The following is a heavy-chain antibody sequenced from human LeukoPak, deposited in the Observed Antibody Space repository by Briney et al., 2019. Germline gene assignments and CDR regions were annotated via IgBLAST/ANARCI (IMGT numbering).Heavy chain of an antibody. J-gene: IGHJ4*02. Sequence: GGSLRLSCAASGFTVSSNYMNWVRQAPGKGLEWVSVIYGGGNIYYADSVKGRFTISRDNSKNTLYLQMNSLRAEDTAVYYCARGAGYDYPYYFDYWGQGTLVTVSS. CDR3: ARGAGYDYPYYFDY. D-gene: IGHD5-12*01. CDR2: IYGGGNI. V-gene: IGHV3-53*01. CDR1: GFTVSSNY.